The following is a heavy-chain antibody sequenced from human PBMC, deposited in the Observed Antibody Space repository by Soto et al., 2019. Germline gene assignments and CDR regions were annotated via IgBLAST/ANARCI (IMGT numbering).Heavy chain of an antibody. J-gene: IGHJ2*01. CDR3: ARGNHRWLQLWYFYL. V-gene: IGHV1-69*12. Sequence: QVQLVQSGAEVKKPGSSVTVSCKASGGTFSSYTISWVRQAPGQGLEWMGGIIPIFGTANYAQKFQGRVTITAAASSRTADMEFSSLRSEAAAMYYCARGNHRWLQLWYFYLWGRGSLVTVSS. D-gene: IGHD5-12*01. CDR1: GGTFSSYT. CDR2: IIPIFGTA.